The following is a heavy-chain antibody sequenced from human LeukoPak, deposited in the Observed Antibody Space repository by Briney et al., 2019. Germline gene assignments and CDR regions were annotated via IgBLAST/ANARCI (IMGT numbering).Heavy chain of an antibody. CDR2: IGGSGGST. D-gene: IGHD3-22*01. Sequence: GGSLRLSCAASGFTFSSYAMSWVRQAPGKGLEWVSAIGGSGGSTYYADSVKGRSTISRDNSKNTLYLQMNSLRAEDTAVYYCAKASMIVVVTFEKWGQGTLVTVSS. V-gene: IGHV3-23*01. CDR1: GFTFSSYA. J-gene: IGHJ4*02. CDR3: AKASMIVVVTFEK.